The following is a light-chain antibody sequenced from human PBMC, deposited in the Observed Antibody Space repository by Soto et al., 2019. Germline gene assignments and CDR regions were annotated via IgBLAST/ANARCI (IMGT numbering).Light chain of an antibody. CDR1: SSNIGSNT. V-gene: IGLV1-44*01. CDR3: AAWDDSLSGLNYV. J-gene: IGLJ1*01. Sequence: QSALTQPPSASVTPGQRVTISCSGSSSNIGSNTVNWYQHLPGTAPKILIYSNNQRPSGVPDRFSGSKSGPSASLTISGLQSEDEADYYCAAWDDSLSGLNYVFGTGTKVTVL. CDR2: SNN.